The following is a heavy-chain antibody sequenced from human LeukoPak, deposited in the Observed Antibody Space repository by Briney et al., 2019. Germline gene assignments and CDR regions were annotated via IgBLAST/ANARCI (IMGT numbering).Heavy chain of an antibody. CDR2: IRSKAYGGTT. CDR1: GFTFSDYA. CDR3: TRDGGSLYYLDY. D-gene: IGHD4-23*01. V-gene: IGHV3-49*04. J-gene: IGHJ4*02. Sequence: GSLRLSCTASGFTFSDYAVNWVRQAPGKGLEWVAFIRSKAYGGTTEYAASVKGRFTFSRDDSKSIAYLQMNNLKTEDTAVYYCTRDGGSLYYLDYWGQGALVTVSS.